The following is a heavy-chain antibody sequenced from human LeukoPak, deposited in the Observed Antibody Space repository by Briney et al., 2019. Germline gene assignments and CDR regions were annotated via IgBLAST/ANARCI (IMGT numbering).Heavy chain of an antibody. J-gene: IGHJ4*02. CDR1: GDSMSSIDW. V-gene: IGHV4-4*02. D-gene: IGHD1-26*01. CDR2: IHHTGST. CDR3: AANGYYTIEY. Sequence: PSETLSLTCAVSGDSMSSIDWWSWVRQPPGKGLEWIGEIHHTGSTNYNPSLKSRVTISVDKSKNRFSLNFNSMSAADSAVYYCAANGYYTIEYWGQGTLVTVSS.